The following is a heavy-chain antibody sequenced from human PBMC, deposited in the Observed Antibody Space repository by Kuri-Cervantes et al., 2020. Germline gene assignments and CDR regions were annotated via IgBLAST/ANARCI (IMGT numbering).Heavy chain of an antibody. CDR2: IWYDGSNK. Sequence: GGSLRLSCAASGFTFSSYGMHWVRQAPGKGLEWVAVIWYDGSNKYYADSVKGRFTISRDNSKNTLYLQMNSLRAEDTAVCYCARGAHQWLVARDFDYWGQGTLVTVSS. CDR3: ARGAHQWLVARDFDY. J-gene: IGHJ4*02. CDR1: GFTFSSYG. V-gene: IGHV3-33*01. D-gene: IGHD6-19*01.